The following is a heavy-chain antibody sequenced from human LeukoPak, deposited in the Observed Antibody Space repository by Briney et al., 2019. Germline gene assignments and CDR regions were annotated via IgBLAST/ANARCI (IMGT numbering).Heavy chain of an antibody. Sequence: ASVKVSCKASRYTFTGYYMHWVRQAPGQGLEWMGWINPNSGDTNYAQKFQGRVTMTRDTSISTAYMELSRLRSDDTAVYYCARDVRIAAAGDYWGQGTLVTVSS. V-gene: IGHV1-2*02. CDR1: RYTFTGYY. CDR2: INPNSGDT. CDR3: ARDVRIAAAGDY. D-gene: IGHD6-13*01. J-gene: IGHJ4*02.